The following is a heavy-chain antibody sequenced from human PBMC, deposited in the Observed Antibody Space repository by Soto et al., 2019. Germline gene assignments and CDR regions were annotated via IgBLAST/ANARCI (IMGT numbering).Heavy chain of an antibody. Sequence: QVQLVESGGGVVQPGRSLRLSCAASGFTFSSFAVHWVRQAPGKGLEWVAFISYDGSSKYHADSVKGRFTISRDNSKNTLYLQFNSLSAEDTAVYHCARGDGSGSYLLDYWGQGTLVTVSS. J-gene: IGHJ4*02. CDR3: ARGDGSGSYLLDY. D-gene: IGHD3-10*01. CDR2: ISYDGSSK. CDR1: GFTFSSFA. V-gene: IGHV3-30-3*01.